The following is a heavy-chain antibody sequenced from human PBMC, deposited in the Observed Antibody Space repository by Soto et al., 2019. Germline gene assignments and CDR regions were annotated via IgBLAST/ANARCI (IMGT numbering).Heavy chain of an antibody. Sequence: PGGSLRLSCAAAGFTFRNFGMHWVRQAPGKGLEWVSSISYGSDYIYYADSVKGRFTISRDNAKNSLYLQMNRLRADDTSVPYCARDNDFWSGYYYFRGGMDVGGQGTTVTVSS. CDR3: ARDNDFWSGYYYFRGGMDV. CDR2: ISYGSDYI. J-gene: IGHJ6*02. D-gene: IGHD3-3*01. CDR1: GFTFRNFG. V-gene: IGHV3-21*01.